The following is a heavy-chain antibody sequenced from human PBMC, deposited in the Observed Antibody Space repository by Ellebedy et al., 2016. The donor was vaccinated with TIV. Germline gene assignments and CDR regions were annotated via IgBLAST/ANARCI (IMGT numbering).Heavy chain of an antibody. D-gene: IGHD3-9*01. V-gene: IGHV3-23*01. Sequence: PGGSLRLSCAASGFTFSNYAMARVRQAPGKGLEWVSAIGPRSNYKFYADSVKGRIAISRDNSENTLFLQMHSLRGEDTAVYYCAKELVSRDSLTFDYWGQGVLVTVSS. J-gene: IGHJ4*02. CDR3: AKELVSRDSLTFDY. CDR1: GFTFSNYA. CDR2: IGPRSNYK.